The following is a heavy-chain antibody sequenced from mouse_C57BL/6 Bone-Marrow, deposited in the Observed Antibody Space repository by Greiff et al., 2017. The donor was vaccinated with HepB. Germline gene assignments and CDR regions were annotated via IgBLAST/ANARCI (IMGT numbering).Heavy chain of an antibody. CDR2: IDPSDSYT. CDR1: GYTFTSHW. J-gene: IGHJ2*01. Sequence: QVQLQQPGAELVKPGASVKLSCKASGYTFTSHWMQWVKQRPGQGLEWIGEIDPSDSYTNYNQKFKCKATLTVDTSSSTAYMQLSSLTSEDSAVYYCARGYSKSYWGQGTTLTVSS. CDR3: ARGYSKSY. D-gene: IGHD2-5*01. V-gene: IGHV1-50*01.